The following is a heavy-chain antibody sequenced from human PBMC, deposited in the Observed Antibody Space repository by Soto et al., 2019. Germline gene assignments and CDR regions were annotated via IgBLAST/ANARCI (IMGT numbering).Heavy chain of an antibody. CDR3: ARGPPLGY. CDR1: GGSISSGGYS. Sequence: QVQLQESGPGLVKPSQTLSLTCTVSGGSISSGGYSWSWIRQHPGKGLEWIGYIYYSGSTYYHPSLTRRVNRSVDTSKNQFSLQRSSVTAGDTAVYYCARGPPLGYWGQGTLVTVSS. V-gene: IGHV4-31*03. CDR2: IYYSGST. J-gene: IGHJ4*02.